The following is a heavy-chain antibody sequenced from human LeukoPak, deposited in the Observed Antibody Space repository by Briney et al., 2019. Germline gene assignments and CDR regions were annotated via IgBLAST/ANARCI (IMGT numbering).Heavy chain of an antibody. Sequence: PSETLSLTCAVYGRSFSDYYWNWIRQSPGKGLEWIGEINHSGTNNLNPSLKSRVTISVDTSKNQFSLRLSSVTAANTAIYHCARGLRVPSRSTPAVPHVWSKGTTVTVSA. CDR1: GRSFSDYY. CDR2: INHSGTN. D-gene: IGHD6-19*01. V-gene: IGHV4-34*01. CDR3: ARGLRVPSRSTPAVPHV. J-gene: IGHJ6*04.